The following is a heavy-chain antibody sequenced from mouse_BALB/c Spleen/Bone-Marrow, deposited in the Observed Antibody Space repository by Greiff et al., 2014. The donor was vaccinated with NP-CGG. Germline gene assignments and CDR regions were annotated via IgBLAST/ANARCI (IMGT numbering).Heavy chain of an antibody. J-gene: IGHJ1*01. D-gene: IGHD1-1*01. CDR1: GYTFSSYW. V-gene: IGHV1-9*01. CDR3: AREDGHWYFDV. CDR2: ILPGSGST. Sequence: QVQLQQSGAELMKPGASVKISCKATGYTFSSYWIEWVKQRPGHGLEWIGEILPGSGSTNYNEKFKGKATFTADTSSNTAYMQLSSLTAEDSAVYYGAREDGHWYFDVWGAGTTVTVSS.